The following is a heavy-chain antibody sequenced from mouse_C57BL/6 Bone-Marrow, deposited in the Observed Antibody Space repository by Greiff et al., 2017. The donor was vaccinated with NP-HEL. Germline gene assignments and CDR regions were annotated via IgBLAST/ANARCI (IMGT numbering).Heavy chain of an antibody. CDR2: IYPGDGDT. CDR3: ARFYYGSSYDAMDY. CDR1: GYAFSSSW. D-gene: IGHD1-1*01. Sequence: QVQLKQSGPELVKPGASVKISCKASGYAFSSSWMNWVKQRPGKGLEWIGRIYPGDGDTNYNGKFKGKATLTADKSSSTAYMQLSILTSEDSAVYFCARFYYGSSYDAMDYWGQGTSVTVSS. J-gene: IGHJ4*01. V-gene: IGHV1-82*01.